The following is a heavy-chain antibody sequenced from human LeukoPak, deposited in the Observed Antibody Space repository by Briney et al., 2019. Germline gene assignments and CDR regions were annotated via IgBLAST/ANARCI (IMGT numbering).Heavy chain of an antibody. Sequence: GGSLRLSCAASGFTFNSFWMSWVRQAPGKGLEWVANIKQDGSEKYYVDSVKGRFTISRDNAKNSLYLLMNSLRAEDTAVYYCARAYYYDSDVETFDYWGQGTLVTVSS. D-gene: IGHD3-22*01. CDR3: ARAYYYDSDVETFDY. J-gene: IGHJ4*02. V-gene: IGHV3-7*04. CDR1: GFTFNSFW. CDR2: IKQDGSEK.